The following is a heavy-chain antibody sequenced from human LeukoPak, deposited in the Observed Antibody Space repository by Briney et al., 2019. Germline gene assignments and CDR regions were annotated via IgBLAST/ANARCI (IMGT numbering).Heavy chain of an antibody. CDR3: ARAQITMIGGSFDY. Sequence: ASVRVSCKASGGTFSSYAISWVRQAPGQGLEWMGRIIPILGIANYAQKFQGRVTITADKSTSTAYMELSSLRSEDTAVYYCARAQITMIGGSFDYWGQGTLVTVSS. CDR2: IIPILGIA. V-gene: IGHV1-69*04. CDR1: GGTFSSYA. D-gene: IGHD3-22*01. J-gene: IGHJ4*02.